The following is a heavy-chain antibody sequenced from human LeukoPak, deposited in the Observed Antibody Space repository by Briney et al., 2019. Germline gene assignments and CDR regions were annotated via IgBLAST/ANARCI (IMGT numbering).Heavy chain of an antibody. D-gene: IGHD3-9*01. V-gene: IGHV1-18*01. CDR3: ARESVYDILTGLTYP. Sequence: GASVKVSCKASGYTFTSYGISWVRQAPGQGLEWMGWISAYNGNTNYAQKFQGRVTMTRDMSISTAYMELSRLRSDDTAVYYCARESVYDILTGLTYPWGQGTLVTVSS. CDR1: GYTFTSYG. J-gene: IGHJ5*02. CDR2: ISAYNGNT.